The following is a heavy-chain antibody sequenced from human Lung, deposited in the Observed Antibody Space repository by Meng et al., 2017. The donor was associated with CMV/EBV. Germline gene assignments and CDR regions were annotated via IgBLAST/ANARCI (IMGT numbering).Heavy chain of an antibody. Sequence: SCAASGLTFNTHGIHWVRQAPGKGLEWVALISYDGNSQYYADSVKGRFTVSRDNLQMNSLRPEDTAIYYCARLLVGALDTHAFDIWGRGTLVTVSS. J-gene: IGHJ3*02. CDR1: GLTFNTHG. V-gene: IGHV3-30-3*01. D-gene: IGHD1-26*01. CDR2: ISYDGNSQ. CDR3: ARLLVGALDTHAFDI.